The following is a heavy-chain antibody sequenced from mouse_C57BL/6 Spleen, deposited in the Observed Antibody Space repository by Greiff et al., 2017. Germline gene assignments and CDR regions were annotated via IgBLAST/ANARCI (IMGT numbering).Heavy chain of an antibody. D-gene: IGHD1-1*01. V-gene: IGHV1-18*01. CDR2: INPNNGGT. CDR3: ARARNYYGSSSFAY. J-gene: IGHJ3*01. CDR1: GYTFTDYN. Sequence: EVQLQQSGPELVKPGASVKIPCKASGYTFTDYNMDWVKQSHGKSLEWIGDINPNNGGTIYNQKFKGKATLTVDKSSSTAYMELRSLTSEDTAVYYCARARNYYGSSSFAYWGQGTLVTVSA.